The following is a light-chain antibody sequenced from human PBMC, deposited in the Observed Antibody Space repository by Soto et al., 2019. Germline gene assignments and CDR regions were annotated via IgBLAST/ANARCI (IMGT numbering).Light chain of an antibody. V-gene: IGLV1-40*01. Sequence: QSVLTQPPSASGAPGQRVTISCTGSSSNIGAGYDVHWYQQFPGTTPKFLIYGNTNRPSGVPDRFSASKSGTSASLDITGLQADDEAEYFCQSYDSSLTVVFGRGTKVTVL. J-gene: IGLJ2*01. CDR3: QSYDSSLTVV. CDR1: SSNIGAGYD. CDR2: GNT.